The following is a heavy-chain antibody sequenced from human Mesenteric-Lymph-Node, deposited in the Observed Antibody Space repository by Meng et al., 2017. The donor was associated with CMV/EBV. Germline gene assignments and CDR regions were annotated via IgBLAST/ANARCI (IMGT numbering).Heavy chain of an antibody. J-gene: IGHJ5*02. Sequence: SETLSLTCTVSGGSIRSTDYNWGWFRQPPGKGLEWIGSVYYSGSTFYNPSLENRVTISVDTSKNQFSLRLYSVTAADTAVYYCATDPLTMINDAGLGYFRVDPWGQGSLVTVSS. D-gene: IGHD3-22*01. CDR1: GGSIRSTDYN. V-gene: IGHV4-39*07. CDR3: ATDPLTMINDAGLGYFRVDP. CDR2: VYYSGST.